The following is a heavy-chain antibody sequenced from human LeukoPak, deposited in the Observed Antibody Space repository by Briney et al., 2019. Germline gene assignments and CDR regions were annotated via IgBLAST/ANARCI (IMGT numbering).Heavy chain of an antibody. V-gene: IGHV4-34*01. D-gene: IGHD1-20*01. Sequence: PSETLSLTCAVYGGSFSGYYWSWIRQPPGKGLEWIGEINHSGSTNYNPSLKSRVTISVDTSKNQFSLKLSSVTAADTAVYYCARDNWNDKGQGRKAFDIWGQGTMVTVSS. CDR3: ARDNWNDKGQGRKAFDI. CDR1: GGSFSGYY. CDR2: INHSGST. J-gene: IGHJ3*02.